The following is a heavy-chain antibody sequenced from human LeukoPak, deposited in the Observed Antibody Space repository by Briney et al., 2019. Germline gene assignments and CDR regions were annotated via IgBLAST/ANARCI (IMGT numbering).Heavy chain of an antibody. CDR1: GFTFSSYW. D-gene: IGHD1-26*01. CDR2: IKQDGSEK. V-gene: IGHV3-7*01. Sequence: HPGGSLRLSCAASGFTFSSYWMSWVRQAPGKWLEWVANIKQDGSEKYYVDSVKGRFTISRDNAKNSLYLQMNSLRAEDTAVYYCAREEWELSYYYYYYYMDVWGKGTTVTVSS. J-gene: IGHJ6*03. CDR3: AREEWELSYYYYYYYMDV.